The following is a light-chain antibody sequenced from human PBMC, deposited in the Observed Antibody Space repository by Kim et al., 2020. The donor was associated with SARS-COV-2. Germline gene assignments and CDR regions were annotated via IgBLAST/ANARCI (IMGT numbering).Light chain of an antibody. CDR3: SSYAGRNNWV. CDR1: SSDVGGYNY. J-gene: IGLJ2*01. V-gene: IGLV2-8*01. Sequence: QSALTQPPSASGSPGQSVTISCTGTSSDVGGYNYVSWYQQHPGKAPKLMIYEVSKRPSGVPDRFSGSKSGNTASLTVSGLQAEDEADYYCSSYAGRNNWVFGGGNKLTVL. CDR2: EVS.